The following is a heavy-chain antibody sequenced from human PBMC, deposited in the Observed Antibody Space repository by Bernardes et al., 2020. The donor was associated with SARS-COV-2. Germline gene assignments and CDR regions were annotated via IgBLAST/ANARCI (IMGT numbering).Heavy chain of an antibody. CDR3: ARDGGFYGDCNY. CDR2: IAPLDGKT. D-gene: IGHD4-17*01. V-gene: IGHV1-46*02. J-gene: IGHJ4*02. CDR1: GYGFNNFA. Sequence: ASVKVSCKASGYGFNNFAMHWVRQVPGQGLEGMGIIAPLDGKTWYAQKFQGGVTMTRDTSTTTFYMELSSLRYEDTAVYYCARDGGFYGDCNYWGQGTLVTVSS.